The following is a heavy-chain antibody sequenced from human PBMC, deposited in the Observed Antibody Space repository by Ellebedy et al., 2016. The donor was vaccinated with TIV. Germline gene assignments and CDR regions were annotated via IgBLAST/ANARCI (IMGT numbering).Heavy chain of an antibody. J-gene: IGHJ4*02. V-gene: IGHV4-59*01. CDR2: TYYTGST. D-gene: IGHD5-18*01. Sequence: SETLSLTYTVSGGSMTSFYWNWLRQPPGKGLEWLGYTYYTGSTNYKPSLKSRLAISIDRAKNQFSLNLTSVTAADTAVYYCARATTVMVSRRFEYWGQGILVTVSP. CDR3: ARATTVMVSRRFEY. CDR1: GGSMTSFY.